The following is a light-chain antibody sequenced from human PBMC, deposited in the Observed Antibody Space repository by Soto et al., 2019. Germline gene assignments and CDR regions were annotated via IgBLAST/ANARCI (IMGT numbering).Light chain of an antibody. Sequence: DVVLTQTPLSSPVTLGQPASISCRSSQSLVHRDGNTYLSWLQQRPGQPPRLLIYKVSDRFSGVTDRFSGSGAGTEFTLTISRVEAEDVGVYYCMQATHSTWTFGPGTKVEIK. CDR3: MQATHSTWT. CDR2: KVS. CDR1: QSLVHRDGNTY. J-gene: IGKJ1*01. V-gene: IGKV2-24*01.